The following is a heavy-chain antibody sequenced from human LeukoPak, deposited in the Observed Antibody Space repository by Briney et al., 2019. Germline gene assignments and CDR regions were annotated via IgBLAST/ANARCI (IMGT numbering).Heavy chain of an antibody. CDR2: IYYSGST. CDR1: GGSISNSSYY. D-gene: IGHD6-6*01. CDR3: ARKLVRGDYFDY. V-gene: IGHV4-39*07. J-gene: IGHJ4*02. Sequence: SETLSHTCTVSGGSISNSSYYWGWIRQPPGKGLEWIGSIYYSGSTYYNPSLKSRVTISVDTSKNQFSLKLSSVTAADTAVYYCARKLVRGDYFDYWGQGTLVTVSS.